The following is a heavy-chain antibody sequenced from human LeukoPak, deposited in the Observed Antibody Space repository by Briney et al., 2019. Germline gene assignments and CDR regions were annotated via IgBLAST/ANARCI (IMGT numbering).Heavy chain of an antibody. CDR2: ISAYNGNT. D-gene: IGHD6-13*01. CDR3: ARLAPHSSSWYTPNYFDY. J-gene: IGHJ4*02. Sequence: SVKVSCKASGYTFSNYGISWVRQAPGQGLEWMGRISAYNGNTNYAQKVQGRVTMTTDTSTSTAYMELRSLRSDDTAVYYCARLAPHSSSWYTPNYFDYWGQGTLVTVSS. V-gene: IGHV1-18*01. CDR1: GYTFSNYG.